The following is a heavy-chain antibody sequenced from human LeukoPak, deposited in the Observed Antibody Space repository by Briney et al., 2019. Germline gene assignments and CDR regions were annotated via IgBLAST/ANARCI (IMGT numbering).Heavy chain of an antibody. Sequence: GGSLRLSCAASGITFDDYAMHWVRQAPGKGLEWVSGITWNSRSIAYADSVKGRFTISRDNAKNSLYLQMNSLRAEDMALYYCAKDMFPCGSGELGAFDIWGQGTMVTVSS. CDR1: GITFDDYA. V-gene: IGHV3-9*03. CDR3: AKDMFPCGSGELGAFDI. D-gene: IGHD3-10*01. CDR2: ITWNSRSI. J-gene: IGHJ3*02.